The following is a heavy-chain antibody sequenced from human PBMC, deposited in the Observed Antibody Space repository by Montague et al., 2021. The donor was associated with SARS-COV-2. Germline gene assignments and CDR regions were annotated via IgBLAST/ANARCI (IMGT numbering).Heavy chain of an antibody. CDR3: VRDLAGVRGY. D-gene: IGHD5-12*01. V-gene: IGHV3-74*01. J-gene: IGHJ1*01. Sequence: SLRLSCAASGFDFIRNWMHWVRQAPGEGLVWVSRLSEDGRITNYGDSVRGRFTISRDNAQNILYLQMNSLRVEDTAVYYCVRDLAGVRGYWGPGTLVTVSS. CDR1: GFDFIRNW. CDR2: LSEDGRIT.